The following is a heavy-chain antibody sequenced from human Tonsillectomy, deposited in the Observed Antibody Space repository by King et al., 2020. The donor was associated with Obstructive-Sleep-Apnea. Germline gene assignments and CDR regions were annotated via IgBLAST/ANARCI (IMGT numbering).Heavy chain of an antibody. CDR2: IYYRGST. CDR3: ATHTTAWRPVDS. Sequence: QLQESGPGLVKPSETLSLTCTVPGDSLSSSSYYWGWIRQPPGKGLEWIGGIYYRGSTYYNPSLKSRVTISVDTSKNQFSLKLGSVTAADTAVYYCATHTTAWRPVDSWGQGTLVTVSS. CDR1: GDSLSSSSYY. D-gene: IGHD1-14*01. J-gene: IGHJ4*02. V-gene: IGHV4-39*01.